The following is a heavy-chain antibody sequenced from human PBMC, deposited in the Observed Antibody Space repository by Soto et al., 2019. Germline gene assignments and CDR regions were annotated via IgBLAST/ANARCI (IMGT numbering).Heavy chain of an antibody. V-gene: IGHV3-33*01. J-gene: IGHJ4*02. Sequence: QVQLVESGGGVVQPGRSLRLSCAASGFTFTSYGMHWVRQAPGKGLEWVAVIWYDGSNKYYADSVKGRFTISRVNSKNTLYLQMNSLRAEDTAVYYCARDLHDYGDYANDYWGQGTLVTVSS. CDR1: GFTFTSYG. CDR2: IWYDGSNK. D-gene: IGHD4-17*01. CDR3: ARDLHDYGDYANDY.